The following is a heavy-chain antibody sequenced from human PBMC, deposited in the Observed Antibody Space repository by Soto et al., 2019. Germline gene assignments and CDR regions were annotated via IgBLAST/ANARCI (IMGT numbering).Heavy chain of an antibody. CDR2: ITYNSGTV. J-gene: IGHJ6*02. CDR3: ARDLYVAVADYYYYYGMDV. CDR1: GFIFDDYA. V-gene: IGHV3-9*01. Sequence: GGSLRLSCTASGFIFDDYAMHWVRQFPGKALEWVSGITYNSGTVGYADSVRGRFTISRDNAENTLYLQMNSLRAEDTAVYYCARDLYVAVADYYYYYGMDVWGQGTTVTVSS. D-gene: IGHD6-19*01.